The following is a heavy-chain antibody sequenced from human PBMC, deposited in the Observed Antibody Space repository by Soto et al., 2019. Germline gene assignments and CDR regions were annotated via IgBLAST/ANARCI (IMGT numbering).Heavy chain of an antibody. CDR1: GFTFSSYW. Sequence: PGGSLRLSCAASGFTFSSYWMSWVRQAPGKGLEWVANIKQDGSEKYYVDSVKGRFTISRDNAKNSLYLQMNSLRAEDTAVYYCARGDYSSYRDYYYYGMDVWGQGTTVTVSS. CDR3: ARGDYSSYRDYYYYGMDV. J-gene: IGHJ6*02. D-gene: IGHD6-6*01. CDR2: IKQDGSEK. V-gene: IGHV3-7*01.